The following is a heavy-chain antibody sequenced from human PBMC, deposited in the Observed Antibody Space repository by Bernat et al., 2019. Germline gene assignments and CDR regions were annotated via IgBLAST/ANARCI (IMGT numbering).Heavy chain of an antibody. J-gene: IGHJ4*02. Sequence: QVQLVESGGGAVQPGRSLRLSCAASGFTFSSYAMHWVRQAPGKGLEWVAVISYDGSNKYYADSVKGRFTISRDNSKNTLYLQMNSLRAEDTAVYYCARDGWGGCAGKYYFDDWGQGTMVTVSS. D-gene: IGHD5-12*01. CDR1: GFTFSSYA. CDR3: ARDGWGGCAGKYYFDD. CDR2: ISYDGSNK. V-gene: IGHV3-30-3*01.